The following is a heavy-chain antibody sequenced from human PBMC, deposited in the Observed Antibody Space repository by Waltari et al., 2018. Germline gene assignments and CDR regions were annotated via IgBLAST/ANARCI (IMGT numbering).Heavy chain of an antibody. D-gene: IGHD3-10*01. CDR1: VCSIISSSYY. V-gene: IGHV4-39*07. CDR3: AIGGVLLWFRGSAFDI. CDR2: IYYSGST. Sequence: QLQLQESGPGLVKPSETLSLTCTVSVCSIISSSYYRGWIGQPPGKGLEWIGSIYYSGSTYYNPSLKSRVTISVDTSKNQFSLKLSSVTAADTAVYYCAIGGVLLWFRGSAFDIWGQGTMVTVSS. J-gene: IGHJ3*02.